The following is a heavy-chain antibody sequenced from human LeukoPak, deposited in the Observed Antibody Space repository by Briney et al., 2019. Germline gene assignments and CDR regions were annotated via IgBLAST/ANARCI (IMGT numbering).Heavy chain of an antibody. Sequence: PSETLPLTSAVSGYSIIIGYYWGWVRQPPRKGLEWIGTIYHSGSTYYNPPLNSRVTISVDTSKNQFSLKLSSVTAADTAVYYCARHTFWNYVSWFDPWGQGTLVTVSS. CDR1: GYSIIIGYY. J-gene: IGHJ5*02. CDR2: IYHSGST. D-gene: IGHD1-7*01. CDR3: ARHTFWNYVSWFDP. V-gene: IGHV4-38-2*01.